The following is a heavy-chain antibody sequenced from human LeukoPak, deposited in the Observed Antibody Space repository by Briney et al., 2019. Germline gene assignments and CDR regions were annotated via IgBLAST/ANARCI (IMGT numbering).Heavy chain of an antibody. J-gene: IGHJ4*02. Sequence: GGSLRLSCAASGFTFSSDWMNWVRQAPGKGLEWVANINQDGSEKYYVDSVKGRFTISRDNAKNSLYLQMNGLRAEDTAVYYCARDPDMVRGVNFDYWGQGTLVTVSS. V-gene: IGHV3-7*03. CDR2: INQDGSEK. CDR1: GFTFSSDW. CDR3: ARDPDMVRGVNFDY. D-gene: IGHD3-10*01.